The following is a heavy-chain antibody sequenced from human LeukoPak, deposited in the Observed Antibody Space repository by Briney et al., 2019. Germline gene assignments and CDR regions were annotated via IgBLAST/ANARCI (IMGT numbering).Heavy chain of an antibody. J-gene: IGHJ4*02. D-gene: IGHD3-3*01. V-gene: IGHV1-2*02. CDR1: GYTFTAYY. Sequence: ASVKVSCKASGYTFTAYYIHWVRQAPGQGLEWMGWINPSSGGTNYAQKFQGRVTMTRDTSINTAYMELSRLRSDDTAVYYCARENVEMYTIFAYWGQGTLVTVSS. CDR3: ARENVEMYTIFAY. CDR2: INPSSGGT.